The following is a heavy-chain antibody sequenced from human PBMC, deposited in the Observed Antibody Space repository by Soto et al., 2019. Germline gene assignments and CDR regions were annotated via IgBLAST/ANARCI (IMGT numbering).Heavy chain of an antibody. D-gene: IGHD6-13*01. CDR1: GDSVSSNSGA. V-gene: IGHV6-1*01. CDR2: TYYRSKWYN. J-gene: IGHJ3*02. Sequence: PSQTLSLTCAISGDSVSSNSGAWNWIRQSPSRGLEWLGRTYYRSKWYNDYAVSVRSRITIKPDTSKNQFSLQLNSVTPEDTAVYYCAREAAAGTFAFDIWGQATMVTVS. CDR3: AREAAAGTFAFDI.